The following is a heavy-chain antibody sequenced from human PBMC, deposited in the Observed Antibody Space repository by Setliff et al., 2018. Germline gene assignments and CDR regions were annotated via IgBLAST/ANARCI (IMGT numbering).Heavy chain of an antibody. CDR1: GGSISSGHYY. V-gene: IGHV4-61*09. CDR3: ARHESYGDYNFDY. Sequence: SETLSLTCTVSGGSISSGHYYWSWIRQPAGKGLEWIGQINYGGDTIYNPSFKSRVIVSEDTAKNHFSLTMTSVTAADTALYYCARHESYGDYNFDYWGQGTLVTVSS. J-gene: IGHJ4*02. CDR2: INYGGDT. D-gene: IGHD4-17*01.